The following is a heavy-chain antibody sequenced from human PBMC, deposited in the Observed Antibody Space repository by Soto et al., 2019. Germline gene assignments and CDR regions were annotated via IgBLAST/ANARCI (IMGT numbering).Heavy chain of an antibody. J-gene: IGHJ5*02. CDR3: ARRGTSSWYGNWFDP. Sequence: ASVKVSCKASGYTFTSYGISWVRQAPGQGLEWMGWISAYNGNTNYAQKLQGRVTMTTDTSTSTAYMELRSLRSDDTAVYYCARRGTSSWYGNWFDPWGQGTPVTVSS. D-gene: IGHD6-13*01. CDR2: ISAYNGNT. V-gene: IGHV1-18*01. CDR1: GYTFTSYG.